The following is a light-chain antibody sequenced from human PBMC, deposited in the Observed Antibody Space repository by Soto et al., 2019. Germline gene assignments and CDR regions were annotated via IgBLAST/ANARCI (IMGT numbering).Light chain of an antibody. V-gene: IGKV3-15*01. CDR3: QQYNIWPLT. J-gene: IGKJ4*01. CDR1: QSLSSN. Sequence: EIVMTQTPATLSVSLGERTTLSCRASQSLSSNLAWYQRRPGQAPRLLIFGASTRATGVPARCSGSGSGTEFTLTISSLQSEDFAIYYCQQYNIWPLTFGGGTNVDI. CDR2: GAS.